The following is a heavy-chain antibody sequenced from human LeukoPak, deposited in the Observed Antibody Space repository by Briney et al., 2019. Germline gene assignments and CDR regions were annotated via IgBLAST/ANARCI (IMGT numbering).Heavy chain of an antibody. V-gene: IGHV4-34*01. CDR3: ARGRITMVRGVRTFDY. Sequence: PSETLSLTCAVYGGSFSGYYWSWIRQPPGKGLEWIGEINHSGSTNYNPSLKSRVTISVDTSKNQFSLKLSSVTAADTAVYYCARGRITMVRGVRTFDYRGQGTLVTVSS. CDR1: GGSFSGYY. D-gene: IGHD3-10*01. J-gene: IGHJ4*02. CDR2: INHSGST.